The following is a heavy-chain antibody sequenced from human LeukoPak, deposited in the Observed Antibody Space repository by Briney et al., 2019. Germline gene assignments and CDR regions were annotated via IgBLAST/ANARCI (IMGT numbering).Heavy chain of an antibody. J-gene: IGHJ3*02. V-gene: IGHV1-18*01. CDR3: ARPPYDYDAFDI. D-gene: IGHD3-3*01. CDR2: ISAYNGNT. CDR1: GYTFTSYG. Sequence: ASVKVSCKASGYTFTSYGISWVRQAPGQGLEWMGWISAYNGNTNYAQKFQGRVTMTRDTSSSTTYMELSRLRSDDTAVYYCARPPYDYDAFDIWGQGTMVTVSS.